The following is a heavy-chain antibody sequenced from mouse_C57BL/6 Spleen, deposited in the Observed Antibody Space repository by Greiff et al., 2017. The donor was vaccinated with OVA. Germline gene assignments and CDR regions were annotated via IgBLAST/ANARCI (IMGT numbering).Heavy chain of an antibody. CDR3: TRSPQLRLPYYFDY. D-gene: IGHD3-2*02. CDR1: GYTFTDYE. CDR2: IDPETGGT. J-gene: IGHJ2*01. Sequence: VQLQQSGAELVRPGASVTLSCKASGYTFTDYEMHWVKQTPVHGLEWIGAIDPETGGTAYNQKFKGKAILTADKSSSTAYMELRSLTSEDSAVYYCTRSPQLRLPYYFDYWGQGTTLTVSS. V-gene: IGHV1-15*01.